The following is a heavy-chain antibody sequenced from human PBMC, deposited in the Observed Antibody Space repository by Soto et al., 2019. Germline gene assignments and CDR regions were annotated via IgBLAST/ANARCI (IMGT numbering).Heavy chain of an antibody. V-gene: IGHV1-69*12. CDR2: IIPIFGTA. CDR1: GGTFSSYA. D-gene: IGHD3-10*01. CDR3: AIEGPRTYSYDY. J-gene: IGHJ4*02. Sequence: QVQLVQSGAEVKKPGSSVKVSCKASGGTFSSYAISWVRQAPGQGLEWMGGIIPIFGTANYAQKFQGRVTITGDVSTRTAYVGLSRLRSEDTGVYYCAIEGPRTYSYDYWGQGPLVTVSS.